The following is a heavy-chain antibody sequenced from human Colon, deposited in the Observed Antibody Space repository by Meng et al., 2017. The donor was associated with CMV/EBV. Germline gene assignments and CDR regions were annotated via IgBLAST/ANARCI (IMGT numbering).Heavy chain of an antibody. Sequence: QVEPVQSWAEVKKPGASVTVPCKTSGYTFTDYYIHWVRQAPGQGLEWMGWINSISGDTNYAQKFQGRVTMTRDTSITTAYMELNSLKSDDTAVYYCGRDRHLDPWGQGTLVTVSS. CDR1: GYTFTDYY. V-gene: IGHV1-2*02. CDR3: GRDRHLDP. J-gene: IGHJ5*02. D-gene: IGHD3-3*02. CDR2: INSISGDT.